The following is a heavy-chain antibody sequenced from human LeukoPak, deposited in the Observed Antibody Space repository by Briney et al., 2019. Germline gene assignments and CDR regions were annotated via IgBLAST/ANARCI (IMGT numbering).Heavy chain of an antibody. Sequence: SETLSLTGMVSGGPFRGSIYYWAGARQPPGKGLEGFGPVFYNGATQYSPSLRSRVTISIDTSTNQFSLKLTSVTAADTALYYCARELRYDNSDSGAFWGQGTVVTVSS. CDR3: ARELRYDNSDSGAF. J-gene: IGHJ3*01. CDR2: VFYNGAT. V-gene: IGHV4-39*07. CDR1: GGPFRGSIYY. D-gene: IGHD3-22*01.